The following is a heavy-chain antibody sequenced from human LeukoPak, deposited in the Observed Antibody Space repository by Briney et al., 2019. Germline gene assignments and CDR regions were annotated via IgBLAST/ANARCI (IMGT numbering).Heavy chain of an antibody. CDR1: GYSFTSHW. CDR2: IYPGDSDT. V-gene: IGHV5-51*01. CDR3: ARYLLSTLRYFDY. Sequence: GESLKISCKGSGYSFTSHWIGWVRQMPGKGLEWMGIIYPGDSDTRYSPSFQGQVTISADKSISTAYLQWSSLKASDTAMYYCARYLLSTLRYFDYWGQGTLVTVSS. D-gene: IGHD2-15*01. J-gene: IGHJ4*02.